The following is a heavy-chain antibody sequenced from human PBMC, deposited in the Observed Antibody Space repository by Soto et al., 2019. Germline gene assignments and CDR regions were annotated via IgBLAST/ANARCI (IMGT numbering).Heavy chain of an antibody. D-gene: IGHD1-7*01. CDR1: GFTFINYW. CDR3: AKFSGTMSSV. CDR2: IKPDGSVK. J-gene: IGHJ4*02. Sequence: EVQLVESGGGLVQPGGSLRLSCATSGFTFINYWMSWVRQAPGKGLEWVAIIKPDGSVKQYVDSVQGRFTISRDNAENSVHLQMNSLRVDDTAIYYCAKFSGTMSSVWGQGTLVTVSS. V-gene: IGHV3-7*01.